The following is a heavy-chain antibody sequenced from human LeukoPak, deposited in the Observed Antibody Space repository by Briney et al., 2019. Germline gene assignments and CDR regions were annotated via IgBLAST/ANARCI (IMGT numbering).Heavy chain of an antibody. D-gene: IGHD3-22*01. CDR3: ARGDYYDSSGSLSGAFDI. Sequence: GASVKVSCKASGGTFSSYAISWVRQAPGQGLEWMGRIIPIFGTANYAQKFQGRVTITTDESTSTAYMALSSLRSEDTAMYYCARGDYYDSSGSLSGAFDIWGQGTMVTVSS. CDR1: GGTFSSYA. CDR2: IIPIFGTA. J-gene: IGHJ3*02. V-gene: IGHV1-69*05.